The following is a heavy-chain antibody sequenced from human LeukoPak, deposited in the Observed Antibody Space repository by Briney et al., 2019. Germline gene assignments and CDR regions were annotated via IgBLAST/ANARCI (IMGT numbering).Heavy chain of an antibody. CDR3: AKSSSFYYYNGMDL. CDR1: GFTFSTYA. D-gene: IGHD1-26*01. Sequence: PGGSLRLSCAASGFTFSTYAMSWVSQAPGKGLEWVSAISGICCYTYYAASVKGRFTISRDNSKNTLYLQMNSLRAEDTAVYFCAKSSSFYYYNGMDLWGQGTTVTVSS. J-gene: IGHJ6*02. CDR2: ISGICCYT. V-gene: IGHV3-23*01.